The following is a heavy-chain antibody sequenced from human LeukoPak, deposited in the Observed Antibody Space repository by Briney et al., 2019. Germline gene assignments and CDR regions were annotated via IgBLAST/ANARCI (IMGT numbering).Heavy chain of an antibody. D-gene: IGHD7-27*01. Sequence: GGSLRLSCAASGFTFSTSWMHWVRQPPGKGLVWVSRITSDGRSTSYADSVKGRFTVSRDNAKNTLYLHMSSLTAEDTAIYYCSRGLGTVADFWGQGTMVTVSS. CDR3: SRGLGTVADF. CDR1: GFTFSTSW. V-gene: IGHV3-74*01. J-gene: IGHJ4*02. CDR2: ITSDGRST.